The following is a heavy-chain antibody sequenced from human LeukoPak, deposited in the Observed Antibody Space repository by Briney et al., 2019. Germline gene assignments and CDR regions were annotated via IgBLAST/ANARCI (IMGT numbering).Heavy chain of an antibody. CDR2: INTNTGNP. Sequence: ASVKVSCKASGYTFTSYAMNWVRQAPGQGLEWMGWINTNTGNPTYAQGFTGRFVFSLDTSVSTAYLQISSLKAEDTAVYYCARGILTYYYDSSGYPFDYWGQGTLSPSPQ. D-gene: IGHD3-22*01. J-gene: IGHJ4*02. CDR1: GYTFTSYA. V-gene: IGHV7-4-1*02. CDR3: ARGILTYYYDSSGYPFDY.